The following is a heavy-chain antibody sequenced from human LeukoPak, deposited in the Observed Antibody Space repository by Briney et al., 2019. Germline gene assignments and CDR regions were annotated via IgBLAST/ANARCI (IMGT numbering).Heavy chain of an antibody. V-gene: IGHV4-31*03. CDR2: IYYSGST. Sequence: TLSLTCTVSGGSISSGGYYWSWIRQHPGKGLEWIGYIYYSGSTYYNPSLKSRVTISVDTSKNQFSLKLSSVTAADTAVYYCARTYYYDSSGYWLDYWGQGTLVTVSS. CDR1: GGSISSGGYY. D-gene: IGHD3-22*01. J-gene: IGHJ4*02. CDR3: ARTYYYDSSGYWLDY.